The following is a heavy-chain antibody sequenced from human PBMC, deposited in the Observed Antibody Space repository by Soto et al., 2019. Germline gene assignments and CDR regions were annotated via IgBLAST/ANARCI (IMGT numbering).Heavy chain of an antibody. J-gene: IGHJ3*01. CDR3: AAYCSGGGCPPGPWN. V-gene: IGHV1-46*03. Sequence: QVVQSGAEVRKPGASVKVSCKASGYSFTTYYIHWFRQAPGQGLEWMAIINPNGGTTNYAQKFQGRVTVTRDMYASTVYMELSSLRSDDTAIYYCAAYCSGGGCPPGPWNWGRGTMVTVSS. D-gene: IGHD2-15*01. CDR1: GYSFTTYY. CDR2: INPNGGTT.